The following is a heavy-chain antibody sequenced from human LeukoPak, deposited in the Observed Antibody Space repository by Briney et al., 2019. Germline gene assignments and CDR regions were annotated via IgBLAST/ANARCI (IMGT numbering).Heavy chain of an antibody. J-gene: IGHJ4*02. Sequence: AGGSLRLSCAASEFTFSSYWMSWVRQAPGKGLEWVANIKQDGGEKYYLDSVKGRFTVSRDNAKNSLYLQMNSLRVEDTAVYYCAIDPNWGTHSWGQGVLVTVSS. V-gene: IGHV3-7*03. CDR2: IKQDGGEK. CDR3: AIDPNWGTHS. D-gene: IGHD7-27*01. CDR1: EFTFSSYW.